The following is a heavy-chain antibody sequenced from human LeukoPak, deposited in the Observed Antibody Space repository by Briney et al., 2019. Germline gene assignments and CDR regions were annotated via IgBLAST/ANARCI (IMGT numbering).Heavy chain of an antibody. CDR2: IIPIFGTA. J-gene: IGHJ3*02. D-gene: IGHD2-15*01. CDR3: ARDSLGYCSGGSCYSGAFDI. V-gene: IGHV1-69*05. CDR1: GGTFSSYA. Sequence: SVKVSCKASGGTFSSYAISWVRQAPGQGLEWMGRIIPIFGTATYAQKFQGRVTITTDESTSTAYMELSSLRSEDTAVYYCARDSLGYCSGGSCYSGAFDIWGQGTMVTVSS.